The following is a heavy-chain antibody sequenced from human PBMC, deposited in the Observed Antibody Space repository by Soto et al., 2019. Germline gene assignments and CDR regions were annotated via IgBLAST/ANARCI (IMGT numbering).Heavy chain of an antibody. Sequence: SSETLSLTCTVSGGSISSYYWSWIRQPPGKGLEWIGYIYYSGSTNYNPSLKSRVTISVDTSKNQFSLKLSSVTAADTAVYYCASGHLGIAAAGRNYYYYYMDVWGKGTTVTVSS. V-gene: IGHV4-59*01. CDR1: GGSISSYY. CDR2: IYYSGST. J-gene: IGHJ6*03. CDR3: ASGHLGIAAAGRNYYYYYMDV. D-gene: IGHD6-13*01.